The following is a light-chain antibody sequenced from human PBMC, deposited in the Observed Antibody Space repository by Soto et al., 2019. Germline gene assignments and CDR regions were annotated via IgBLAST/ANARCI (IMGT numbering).Light chain of an antibody. Sequence: DIQMTQSPSTLHASVGDRVTITCRASQTISSWLAWYQQKPGKAPKLLIYKASTLKSGVPSRFSGSGSGTEFTLTISSLQPDDFATYYCQHYNSYSEAFGQGTKVDIK. V-gene: IGKV1-5*03. J-gene: IGKJ1*01. CDR3: QHYNSYSEA. CDR1: QTISSW. CDR2: KAS.